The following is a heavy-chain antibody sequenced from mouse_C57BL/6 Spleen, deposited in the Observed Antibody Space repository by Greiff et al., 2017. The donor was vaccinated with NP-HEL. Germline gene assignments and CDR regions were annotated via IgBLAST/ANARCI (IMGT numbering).Heavy chain of an antibody. Sequence: EVKLMESGGGLVKPGGSLKLSCAASGFTFSDYGMHWVRPAPETGLEWVAYISSGSSTIYYADTVKGRFTISRDNAKNTLFLQMTSLRSEDTAMYYCARQDYNWYFDVWGTGTTVTVSS. CDR3: ARQDYNWYFDV. D-gene: IGHD2-4*01. J-gene: IGHJ1*03. CDR2: ISSGSSTI. V-gene: IGHV5-17*01. CDR1: GFTFSDYG.